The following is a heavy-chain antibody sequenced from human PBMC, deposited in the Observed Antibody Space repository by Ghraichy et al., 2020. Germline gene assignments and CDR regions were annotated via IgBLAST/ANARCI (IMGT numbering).Heavy chain of an antibody. J-gene: IGHJ5*02. Sequence: LSCTVSGDSISNSNYYWGWISQPPGQGLEWIGSIYYSGTPYYNSSLKRRVTISVDTSKNQFSLRLNSVTAADTAMYYCARQHRDYTNSLTWFDPWGQGTLVTVSS. CDR1: GDSISNSNYY. CDR3: ARQHRDYTNSLTWFDP. CDR2: IYYSGTP. V-gene: IGHV4-39*01. D-gene: IGHD4-11*01.